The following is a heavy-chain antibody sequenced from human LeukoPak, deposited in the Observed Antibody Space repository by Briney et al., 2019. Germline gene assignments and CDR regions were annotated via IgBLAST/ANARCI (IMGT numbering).Heavy chain of an antibody. V-gene: IGHV1-2*06. CDR1: GYTFTGYF. CDR2: INPNNGGT. J-gene: IGHJ3*02. Sequence: ASVKVSCKASGYTFTGYFMNWVRQAPGQGLEWMGRINPNNGGTNYAQNFQVRVTMTRDTSISTAYMELSSLRSEDTAVYYCARVGDGLNDAFDIWGQGTMGTVSS. CDR3: ARVGDGLNDAFDI. D-gene: IGHD5-24*01.